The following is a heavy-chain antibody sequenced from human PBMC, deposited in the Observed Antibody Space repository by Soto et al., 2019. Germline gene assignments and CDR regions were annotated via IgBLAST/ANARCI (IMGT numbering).Heavy chain of an antibody. CDR1: GGSISSSY. CDR2: IYYTGST. V-gene: IGHV4-59*01. CDR3: AREKYYFGSGTLSGMDV. Sequence: SETLSLTCTVSGGSISSSYWSWIRQPPGKGLEWIGYIYYTGSTNYNPSLKSRVTISVDTSKNHFSLKLSSVTAADTAVYYCAREKYYFGSGTLSGMDVWGQGTTVTVSS. J-gene: IGHJ6*02. D-gene: IGHD3-10*01.